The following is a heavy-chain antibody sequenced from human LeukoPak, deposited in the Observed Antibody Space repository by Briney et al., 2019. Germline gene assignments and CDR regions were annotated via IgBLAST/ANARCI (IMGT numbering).Heavy chain of an antibody. CDR3: AKVAGITATDNY. CDR1: AFTVSTNY. V-gene: IGHV3-53*01. CDR2: FYTGGIT. D-gene: IGHD4-11*01. Sequence: GGSLRLSCAASAFTVSTNYMSWVRQAPGKGLEWVSLFYTGGITYYADSVKGRFTISRDNSKNTLYLQVNSLRGEDTAVYYCAKVAGITATDNYWGQGTLVTVSS. J-gene: IGHJ4*02.